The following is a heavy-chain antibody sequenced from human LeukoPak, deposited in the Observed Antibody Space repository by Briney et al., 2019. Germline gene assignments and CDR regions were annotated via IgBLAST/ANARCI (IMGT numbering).Heavy chain of an antibody. CDR1: GFTLSSYA. D-gene: IGHD2-15*01. CDR3: AKAPVTSCRGAFCYPLDY. CDR2: ISDTGNT. J-gene: IGHJ4*02. V-gene: IGHV3-23*01. Sequence: GRSLRLSCAASGFTLSSYAMSWVRQAPGKGREWVSAISDTGNTYHTDSVKGRFTIYRDSSKNTLFLQMNRLTQEAAAVYYCAKAPVTSCRGAFCYPLDYWGLGTLVTVSS.